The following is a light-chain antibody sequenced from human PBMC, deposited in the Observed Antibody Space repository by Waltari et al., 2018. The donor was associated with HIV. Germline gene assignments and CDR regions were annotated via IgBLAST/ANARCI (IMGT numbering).Light chain of an antibody. V-gene: IGLV1-44*01. Sequence: QSVLAQPPSASGTPGQRVTISSSGSTSNIGGNTISWYQQLPGTAPKLLIYSNNQRPSGVPDRFSGSTSGTSASLVISGLQSEDEADYYCAAWDDSLKGGAFGPGTKVTVL. CDR2: SNN. CDR1: TSNIGGNT. J-gene: IGLJ1*01. CDR3: AAWDDSLKGGA.